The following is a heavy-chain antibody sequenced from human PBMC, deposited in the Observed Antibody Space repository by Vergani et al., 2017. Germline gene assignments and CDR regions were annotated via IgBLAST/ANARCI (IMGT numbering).Heavy chain of an antibody. CDR3: ARDLPYSGSYSAAFDI. Sequence: QVQLVESGGGVVQPGRSLRLSCAASGFTFSSYAMHWVRQAPGKGLEWVAVISYDGSNKYYADSVKGRFTISRDNSKNTLYLQMNSLRAEDTAVYYCARDLPYSGSYSAAFDIWGQGTMVTVSS. CDR2: ISYDGSNK. J-gene: IGHJ3*02. D-gene: IGHD1-26*01. CDR1: GFTFSSYA. V-gene: IGHV3-30-3*01.